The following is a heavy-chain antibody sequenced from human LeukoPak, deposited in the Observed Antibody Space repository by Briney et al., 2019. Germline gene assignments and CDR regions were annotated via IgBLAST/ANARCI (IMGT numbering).Heavy chain of an antibody. V-gene: IGHV5-51*01. CDR1: GYSFTSYW. CDR2: IYPGDSDT. Sequence: GESLKISCKGSGYSFTSYWIGWVRQMPGKGLEWMGIIYPGDSDTRYSQSFQGQVTISADKSISTAYLQWSSLKASDTAMYYCATTDVGYCSSTSCARGAFDIWGQGTMVTVSS. CDR3: ATTDVGYCSSTSCARGAFDI. J-gene: IGHJ3*02. D-gene: IGHD2-2*03.